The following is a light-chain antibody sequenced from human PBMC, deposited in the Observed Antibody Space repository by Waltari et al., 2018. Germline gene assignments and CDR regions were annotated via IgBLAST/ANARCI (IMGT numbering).Light chain of an antibody. CDR1: SLRSSY. Sequence: SSDLTQDPAVSVALGQTVRITCQGDSLRSSYATRYQQKPGQAPVLVIFGQNKRPSGIPDRFSGSSSRNTASLTITGAQAEDEADYYCSCRDNSGFRHVFGTGTKVTV. J-gene: IGLJ1*01. CDR3: SCRDNSGFRHV. V-gene: IGLV3-19*01. CDR2: GQN.